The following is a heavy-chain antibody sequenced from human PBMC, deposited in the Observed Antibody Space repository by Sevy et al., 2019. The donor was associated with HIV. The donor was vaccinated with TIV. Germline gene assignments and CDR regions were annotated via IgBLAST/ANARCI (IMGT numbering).Heavy chain of an antibody. Sequence: GGSLRLSCAASGFTFSSYAMHWVRQAPGKGLEWVAVISYDASNKYYEDSVKGRFTICRDNSKHTLYLQMNSLRAEDTAVYYCARDQYNDSSGSPYFDYWGQGTLVTVSS. V-gene: IGHV3-30-3*01. CDR2: ISYDASNK. J-gene: IGHJ4*02. CDR3: ARDQYNDSSGSPYFDY. D-gene: IGHD3-22*01. CDR1: GFTFSSYA.